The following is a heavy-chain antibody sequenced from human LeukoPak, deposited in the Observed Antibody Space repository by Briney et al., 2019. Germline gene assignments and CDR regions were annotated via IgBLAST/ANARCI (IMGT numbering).Heavy chain of an antibody. J-gene: IGHJ4*02. Sequence: PSETLSFTCAVYGGSFSGYYWSWIRQPPGKGLEWIGEINHSGSTNYNPSLKSRVTISVDTSKNQFSLKLSSVTAADTAVYYCARGLNYPDYWGQGTLVTVSS. V-gene: IGHV4-34*01. CDR1: GGSFSGYY. CDR3: ARGLNYPDY. CDR2: INHSGST.